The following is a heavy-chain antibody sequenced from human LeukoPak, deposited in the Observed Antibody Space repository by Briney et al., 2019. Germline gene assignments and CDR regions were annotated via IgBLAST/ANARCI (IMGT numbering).Heavy chain of an antibody. CDR1: GFTFSSYA. J-gene: IGHJ3*02. CDR2: ISGSGGST. Sequence: PGGSLRLSCAASGFTFSSYAMSWVRQAPGKGLEWVSAISGSGGSTYYADSVKGRFTISRDNSKNTLYLQMNSLRAEDTAVYYCAKFEGCYDSSGYPDAFDIWGQGTRVTVSS. V-gene: IGHV3-23*01. D-gene: IGHD3-22*01. CDR3: AKFEGCYDSSGYPDAFDI.